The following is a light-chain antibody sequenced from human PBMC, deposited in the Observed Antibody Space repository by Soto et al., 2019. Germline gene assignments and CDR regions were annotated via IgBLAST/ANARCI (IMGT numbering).Light chain of an antibody. J-gene: IGKJ5*01. CDR3: QQRSNWPPIT. CDR2: FAS. V-gene: IGKV3-11*01. CDR1: QSVSSN. Sequence: EVVMTQSPATLSVSPGERATLSCRASQSVSSNLAWYQQKPGQPPRLLIYFASNRATGIPARFSGSGSGTDFTLTISSLEPEDFAVYYCQQRSNWPPITFGQGTRLEIK.